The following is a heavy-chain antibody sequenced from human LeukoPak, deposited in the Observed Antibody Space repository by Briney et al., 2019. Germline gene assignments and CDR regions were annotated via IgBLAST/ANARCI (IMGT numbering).Heavy chain of an antibody. CDR3: ARGGLLLWFGELLSHAFDI. V-gene: IGHV4-61*02. D-gene: IGHD3-10*01. Sequence: SQTLSLTCTVSGGSISSGSYYWSWIRQPAGKGLEWIGRIYTSGSTNYNPSLKSRVTISVDTSKNQFSPKLSSVTAADTAVYYCARGGLLLWFGELLSHAFDIWGQGTMVTVSS. CDR1: GGSISSGSYY. CDR2: IYTSGST. J-gene: IGHJ3*02.